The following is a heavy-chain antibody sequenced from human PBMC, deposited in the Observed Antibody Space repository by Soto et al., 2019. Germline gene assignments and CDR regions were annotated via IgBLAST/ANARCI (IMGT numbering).Heavy chain of an antibody. J-gene: IGHJ6*02. Sequence: PGGSLRLSCAASGFTFSSYAMHWVRQAPGKGLEWVAVISHDGSNRDSAGSVKGRFTISRDNSMNTLYLQMNSLRAEDTAVYYCARRLTVTKYSYYYYGMDVWGQGTTVTVSS. D-gene: IGHD4-4*01. CDR3: ARRLTVTKYSYYYYGMDV. V-gene: IGHV3-30-3*01. CDR2: ISHDGSNR. CDR1: GFTFSSYA.